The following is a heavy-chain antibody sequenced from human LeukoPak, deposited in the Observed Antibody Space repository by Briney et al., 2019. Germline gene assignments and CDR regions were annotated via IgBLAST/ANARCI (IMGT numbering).Heavy chain of an antibody. CDR3: TRRGGTAPFDY. J-gene: IGHJ4*02. D-gene: IGHD2-15*01. Sequence: GGSLRLSCTASGFTFGDYAMSWVRQAPGEGLEWVGFIRSKAYGGTTEYAASVKGRFTISRDDSKSSAYLQMNSLKTEDTAVYYCTRRGGTAPFDYWGQGTLVTASS. CDR2: IRSKAYGGTT. CDR1: GFTFGDYA. V-gene: IGHV3-49*04.